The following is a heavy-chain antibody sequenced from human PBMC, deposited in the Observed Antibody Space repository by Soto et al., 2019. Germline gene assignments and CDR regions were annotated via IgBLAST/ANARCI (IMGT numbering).Heavy chain of an antibody. CDR3: AKNQGVELVPLATVDWFDP. CDR2: ISGSGFKK. CDR1: GFIFENCC. V-gene: IGHV3-23*01. J-gene: IGHJ5*02. D-gene: IGHD1-26*01. Sequence: WGSLRLSCAASGFIFENCCISWVRQAPGKGLEWISSISGSGFKKYYADSVKGRFTISRDNSKSTVYLELNNLSAEDTAVYHCAKNQGVELVPLATVDWFDPWGQGSVVTVSS.